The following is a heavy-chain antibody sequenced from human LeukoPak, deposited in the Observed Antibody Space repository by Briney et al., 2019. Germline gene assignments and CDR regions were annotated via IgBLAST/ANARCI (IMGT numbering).Heavy chain of an antibody. CDR1: GFTFSGYW. CDR3: ARCGSESDY. D-gene: IGHD1-26*01. Sequence: GGSLRLSCAASGFTFSGYWMTWVRQAPGKGLEWVANIKEDGSQKNYVDSVKGRFTISRDSAKDSLYLQMDSLRAEDTAVYYCARCGSESDYWGQGTLVTVSS. CDR2: IKEDGSQK. J-gene: IGHJ4*02. V-gene: IGHV3-7*01.